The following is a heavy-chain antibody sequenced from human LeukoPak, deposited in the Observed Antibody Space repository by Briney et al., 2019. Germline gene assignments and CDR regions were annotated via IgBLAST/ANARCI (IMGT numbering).Heavy chain of an antibody. CDR1: GGTFSSYA. J-gene: IGHJ6*02. CDR2: IIPIFGSA. CDR3: ARVGPGYYDSSGYYSDYYYGMDV. V-gene: IGHV1-69*13. Sequence: SVKVSCKASGGTFSSYAISWVRQAPGQGLEWMGGIIPIFGSANYAQKFQGRVTITADESTSTAYMELSSLRSEDTAVYYCARVGPGYYDSSGYYSDYYYGMDVWGQGTTVTVSS. D-gene: IGHD3-22*01.